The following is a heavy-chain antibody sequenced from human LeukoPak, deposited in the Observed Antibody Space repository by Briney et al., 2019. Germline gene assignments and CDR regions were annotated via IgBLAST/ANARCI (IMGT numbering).Heavy chain of an antibody. V-gene: IGHV3-7*01. CDR2: IKQDGTEK. J-gene: IGHJ4*02. CDR3: AKDRDIAAAGYLFDY. CDR1: GFTFSNNW. Sequence: GGSLRLSCAASGFTFSNNWMTWVRQAPGKGLEWVANIKQDGTEKYYVDSVRGRFTISRDNAGNSLYLQMNSLRAEDTAVYYCAKDRDIAAAGYLFDYWGQGTLVTVSS. D-gene: IGHD6-13*01.